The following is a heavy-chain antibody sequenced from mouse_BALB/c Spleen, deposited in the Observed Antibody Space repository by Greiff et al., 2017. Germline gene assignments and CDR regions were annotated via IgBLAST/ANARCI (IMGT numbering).Heavy chain of an antibody. J-gene: IGHJ2*01. Sequence: EVQRVESGGGLVKPGGSLKLSCAASGFAFSSYDMSWVRQTPEKRLEWVAYISSGGSYTYYPDSVKGRFTISRDNAKNNLYLQMSSLKSEDTAMYYCARDRRYDERGLDYWGQGTTLTVSS. V-gene: IGHV5-12-1*01. CDR3: ARDRRYDERGLDY. CDR1: GFAFSSYD. D-gene: IGHD2-14*01. CDR2: ISSGGSYT.